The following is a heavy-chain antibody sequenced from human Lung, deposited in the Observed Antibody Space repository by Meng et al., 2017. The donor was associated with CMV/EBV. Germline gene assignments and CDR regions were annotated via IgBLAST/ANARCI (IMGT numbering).Heavy chain of an antibody. Sequence: GGSLRLXCAASGFTVSSNYMSWVRQAPGKGLEWVSVIYSGGSTYYADSVKGRFTISRDNSKNTLYLQMNSLRAEDTAVYYCARSSDSSGYLSFQHWGQGTXVTVSS. CDR3: ARSSDSSGYLSFQH. J-gene: IGHJ1*01. CDR1: GFTVSSNY. D-gene: IGHD3-22*01. V-gene: IGHV3-53*01. CDR2: IYSGGST.